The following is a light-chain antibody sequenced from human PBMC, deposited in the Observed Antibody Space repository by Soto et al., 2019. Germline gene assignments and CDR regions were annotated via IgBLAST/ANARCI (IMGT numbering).Light chain of an antibody. J-gene: IGKJ5*01. Sequence: IVLTQSPGTLSLSPWERATLSCRASRDVNSGLLAWYQQKPGQAPRLLIYGASSRATGIPDRFSGSGSGTDFTLTISRLEPEDFALYHCQQYGSATITFGQGTRLEIK. V-gene: IGKV3-20*01. CDR3: QQYGSATIT. CDR1: RDVNSGL. CDR2: GAS.